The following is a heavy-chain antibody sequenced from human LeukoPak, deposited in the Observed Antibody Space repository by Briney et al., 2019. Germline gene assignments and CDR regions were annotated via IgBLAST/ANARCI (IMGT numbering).Heavy chain of an antibody. J-gene: IGHJ6*03. CDR3: ASRGYCSSTSCSYYYYMDV. Sequence: ASVKVSCKASGGTFSSYAISWVRQAPGQGLEWMGGIIPIFGTANYAQKFQGRATITADKSTSTAYMELSSLRSEDTAVYYCASRGYCSSTSCSYYYYMDVWGKGTTVTVSS. V-gene: IGHV1-69*06. CDR1: GGTFSSYA. CDR2: IIPIFGTA. D-gene: IGHD2-2*01.